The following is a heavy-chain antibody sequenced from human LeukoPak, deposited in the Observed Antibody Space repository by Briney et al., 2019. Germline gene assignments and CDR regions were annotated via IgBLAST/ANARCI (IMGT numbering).Heavy chain of an antibody. CDR3: ARGGSGYYYRAFDI. CDR2: IYYSGST. CDR1: GGSISSGGYY. Sequence: SETLSLTRTVSGGSISSGGYYWSWIRQHPGKGLEWIGYIYYSGSTYYNPSLKSRVTISVDTSKNQFSLKLSSVTAADTAVYYCARGGSGYYYRAFDIWGQGTMVTVSS. D-gene: IGHD3-22*01. V-gene: IGHV4-31*03. J-gene: IGHJ3*02.